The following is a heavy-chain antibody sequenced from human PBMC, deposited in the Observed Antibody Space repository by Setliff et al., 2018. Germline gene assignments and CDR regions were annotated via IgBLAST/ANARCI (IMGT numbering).Heavy chain of an antibody. D-gene: IGHD3-16*01. J-gene: IGHJ6*02. CDR1: GGTFSSYG. V-gene: IGHV1-69*05. CDR2: IVPIFGTP. Sequence: SVKVSCKTSGGTFSSYGISWVRQAPGQGLEWMGTIVPIFGTPNYAQKFQGRVTITTDESTSTAYMELSSLRSEDTAVYYCASPDYQYYYYYGMDVWGQGTTVTVSS. CDR3: ASPDYQYYYYYGMDV.